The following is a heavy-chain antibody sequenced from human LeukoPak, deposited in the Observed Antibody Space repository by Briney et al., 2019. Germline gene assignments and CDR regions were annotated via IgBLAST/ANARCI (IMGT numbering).Heavy chain of an antibody. V-gene: IGHV2-70*17. D-gene: IGHD3-22*01. CDR2: IEWDDDK. Sequence: ESGPALVKPTQTLTLTCTFSGSSLSTSGMCVSWIRQPPGKALEWLARIEWDDDKVYSTSLKTRLTISKDTSKNQVVLTMTNMDPVDTATYYCARSDYYDSRGYLWAFDDWGQGTLVTVSS. J-gene: IGHJ4*02. CDR1: GSSLSTSGMC. CDR3: ARSDYYDSRGYLWAFDD.